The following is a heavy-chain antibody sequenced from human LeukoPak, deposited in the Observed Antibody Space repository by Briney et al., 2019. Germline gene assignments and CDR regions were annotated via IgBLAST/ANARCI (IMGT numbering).Heavy chain of an antibody. V-gene: IGHV1-2*02. Sequence: ASVKVSCKASGFTFNAYNIHWVRQAPGQGLEWMGWINPNSGGTNYAQKFQGRVTMTRDTSISTAYMELSRLRSDDTAVYYCARGYRNWNDKVLAYWGQGTLVTVSS. J-gene: IGHJ4*02. CDR2: INPNSGGT. D-gene: IGHD1-1*01. CDR3: ARGYRNWNDKVLAY. CDR1: GFTFNAYN.